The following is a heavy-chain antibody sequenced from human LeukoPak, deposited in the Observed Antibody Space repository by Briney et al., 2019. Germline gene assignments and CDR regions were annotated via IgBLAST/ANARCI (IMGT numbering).Heavy chain of an antibody. V-gene: IGHV4-59*01. CDR3: ARGFSLSYSGYGMDV. CDR2: IYYSGST. Sequence: SETLSLTCTVSSGSISSDYWSWIRQPPGKGLEWIGYIYYSGSTNYNPSLKSRVTISVDTSKNQFSLKLSSVTAADTAVYYCARGFSLSYSGYGMDVWGQGTTVTVSS. D-gene: IGHD1-26*01. CDR1: SGSISSDY. J-gene: IGHJ6*02.